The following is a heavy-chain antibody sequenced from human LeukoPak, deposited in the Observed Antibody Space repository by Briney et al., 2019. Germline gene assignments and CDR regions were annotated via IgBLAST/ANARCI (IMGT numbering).Heavy chain of an antibody. D-gene: IGHD4-11*01. CDR3: VLPFSWKYSTPDF. CDR2: LFHRVSDP. CDR1: GYRFTTSW. Sequence: GESLKTSCKTPGYRFTTSWIAWVRQIPGRGLEWMGLLFHRVSDPIYSASCEGQVTFSDDKAITTADLEWSGRKGTVIAIYYCVLPFSWKYSTPDFWGQGTLVTVSS. V-gene: IGHV5-51*01. J-gene: IGHJ4*02.